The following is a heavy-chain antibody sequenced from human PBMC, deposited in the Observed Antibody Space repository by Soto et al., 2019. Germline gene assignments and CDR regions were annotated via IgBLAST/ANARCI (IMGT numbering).Heavy chain of an antibody. D-gene: IGHD6-13*01. CDR3: AKDPLKYSSSGYLGWWFDP. Sequence: EVPLLEAGGGLVQPGGSLRLSCAASGFTFSNYAIRWVRQAPGKGLEWVSSITGSGDTTYYADSVKGRFTISRDNSXNXVXXQLNSLRVEDTAVYYWAKDPLKYSSSGYLGWWFDPWGQGSLVSGSS. CDR1: GFTFSNYA. J-gene: IGHJ5*02. V-gene: IGHV3-23*01. CDR2: ITGSGDTT.